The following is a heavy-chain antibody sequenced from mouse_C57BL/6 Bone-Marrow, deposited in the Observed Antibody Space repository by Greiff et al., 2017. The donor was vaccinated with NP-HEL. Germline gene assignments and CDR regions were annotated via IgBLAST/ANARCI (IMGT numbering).Heavy chain of an antibody. CDR1: GYTFSSYA. CDR3: ARDGRLRRAMDY. D-gene: IGHD2-4*01. CDR2: ISDGGSYT. J-gene: IGHJ4*01. V-gene: IGHV5-4*01. Sequence: EVQLMESGGGLVKPGGSLKLSCAASGYTFSSYAMSWVRQTPEKRLEWVATISDGGSYTNYPDNVKGLFTISRDNAKNNLYLQMSHLKSEDTAMYYCARDGRLRRAMDYWGQGTSVTVSS.